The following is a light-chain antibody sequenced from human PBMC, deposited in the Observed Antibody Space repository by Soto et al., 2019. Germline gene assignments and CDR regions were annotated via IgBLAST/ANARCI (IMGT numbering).Light chain of an antibody. CDR3: QSSVTSLGYV. CDR2: TNN. CDR1: SSDIGAGYD. Sequence: QSVLTQPPSVSGAPGQRVTISCTGSSSDIGAGYDVHWYQQLPGTAPKLLIYTNNNRPSVVPARSSGSKSGTSASLAVTGLQAEDEADYYRQSSVTSLGYVFGNGTKVTVL. V-gene: IGLV1-40*01. J-gene: IGLJ1*01.